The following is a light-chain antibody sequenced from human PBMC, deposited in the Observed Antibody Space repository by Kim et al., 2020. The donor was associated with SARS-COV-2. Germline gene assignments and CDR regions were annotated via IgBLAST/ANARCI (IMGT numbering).Light chain of an antibody. V-gene: IGKV3-20*01. CDR3: QQYFRSPWT. CDR2: GAS. J-gene: IGKJ1*01. CDR1: QSVSNSY. Sequence: SSGERATLSCRASQSVSNSYLAWYQQRPGQPPRLLIYGASTRATGIPDRFSGSESGTDFTLTISRLEPEDCAVYYCQQYFRSPWTFGRGTKVDIK.